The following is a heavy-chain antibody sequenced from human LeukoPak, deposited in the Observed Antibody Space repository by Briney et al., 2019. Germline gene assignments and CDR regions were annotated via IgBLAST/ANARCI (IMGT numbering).Heavy chain of an antibody. CDR2: INPNSGGT. CDR3: ARLPDYYDSSGNFDY. D-gene: IGHD3-22*01. Sequence: ASVKVSCKASGYTFTGYYMHWVRQAPGQGLEWMGRINPNSGGTNYAQKFQGRVTMTRDTSISTAYMELSRLRSDDTAVYYCARLPDYYDSSGNFDYWGQGTLVTVSS. CDR1: GYTFTGYY. J-gene: IGHJ4*02. V-gene: IGHV1-2*06.